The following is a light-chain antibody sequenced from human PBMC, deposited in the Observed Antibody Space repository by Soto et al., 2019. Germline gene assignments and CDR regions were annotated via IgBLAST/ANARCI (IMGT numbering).Light chain of an antibody. Sequence: DIVMTQSPDSLAVSLGERATINCKSSQGVLYNSNNKNYLAWYQQRPGQPPKLLIYWASTRESGVPDRFSGSGSGTDFTLTITSLQAEDVAVYYCQQYESTPPTFGQGTKLEIK. V-gene: IGKV4-1*01. CDR3: QQYESTPPT. J-gene: IGKJ2*01. CDR2: WAS. CDR1: QGVLYNSNNKNY.